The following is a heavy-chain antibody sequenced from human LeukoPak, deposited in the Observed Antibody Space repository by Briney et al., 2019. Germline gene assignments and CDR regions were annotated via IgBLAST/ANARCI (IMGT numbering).Heavy chain of an antibody. D-gene: IGHD2-2*01. CDR2: ISSSSSYI. CDR3: ARLLGTAAPYYFDY. V-gene: IGHV3-21*01. J-gene: IGHJ4*02. CDR1: GFTFSSYS. Sequence: GGSLRLSCAASGFTFSSYSMNWVRQAPGKGLEWVSSISSSSSYIYYADSVKGRFTISRDNAKNSLHLQMNSLRAEDTAVYYCARLLGTAAPYYFDYWGQGTLVTVSS.